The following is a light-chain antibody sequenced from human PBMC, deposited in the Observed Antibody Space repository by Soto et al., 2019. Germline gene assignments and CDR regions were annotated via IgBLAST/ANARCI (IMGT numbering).Light chain of an antibody. CDR2: LEGSGSY. V-gene: IGLV4-60*02. J-gene: IGLJ3*02. CDR3: ETWDFNTRV. Sequence: QLVLTQSSSASASLGSSVKLTCTLSSGHSSYIIAWHQQQPGKAPRYLMKLEGSGSYNKGSEVPDRFSGSSSGADRYLTISNLQFEDEADYYCETWDFNTRVFGGGTKRTVL. CDR1: SGHSSYI.